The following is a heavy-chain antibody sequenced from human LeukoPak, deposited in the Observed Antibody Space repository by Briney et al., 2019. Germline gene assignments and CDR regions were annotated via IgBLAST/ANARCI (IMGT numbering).Heavy chain of an antibody. CDR1: GGSISSYY. D-gene: IGHD3-22*01. V-gene: IGHV4-59*08. CDR2: IYYSGST. Sequence: SETLSLTCTVSGGSISSYYWSWIRQPPGKGLEWIGYIYYSGSTNYNPSLKSRVTISVDTSKNQFSLKLSSVTAADTAVYYCARQPYYYDSSGYGWFDPWGQGTLVTVSS. J-gene: IGHJ5*02. CDR3: ARQPYYYDSSGYGWFDP.